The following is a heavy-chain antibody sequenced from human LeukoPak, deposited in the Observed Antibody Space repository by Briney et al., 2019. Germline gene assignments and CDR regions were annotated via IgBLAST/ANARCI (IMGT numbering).Heavy chain of an antibody. J-gene: IGHJ4*02. V-gene: IGHV4-39*07. CDR1: GGSISSSSYY. Sequence: SETLSLTCTVSGGSISSSSYYWGWIRQPPGKGLEWIGSIYYSGSTYYNPSLKSRVTISVDTSKNQFSLKLSSVTAADTAVYYCARRVHSSSWSSYFDYWGQETLVTVSS. CDR3: ARRVHSSSWSSYFDY. D-gene: IGHD6-13*01. CDR2: IYYSGST.